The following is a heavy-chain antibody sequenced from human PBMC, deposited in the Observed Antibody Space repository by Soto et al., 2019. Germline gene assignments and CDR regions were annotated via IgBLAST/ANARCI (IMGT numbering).Heavy chain of an antibody. D-gene: IGHD3-3*01. CDR3: AGSTHLRRLRFLEWLPSPLYYGMDV. CDR2: SWYDGTNK. CDR1: GFTLNTYG. Sequence: ALRLSCAASGFTLNTYGMYWVRQAPGKGLEWVAVSWYDGTNKDYADSVKGRFTISRDNAKNSLYLQMNSLRAEDTAVYYCAGSTHLRRLRFLEWLPSPLYYGMDVWGQRTKVTVSS. V-gene: IGHV3-33*07. J-gene: IGHJ6*02.